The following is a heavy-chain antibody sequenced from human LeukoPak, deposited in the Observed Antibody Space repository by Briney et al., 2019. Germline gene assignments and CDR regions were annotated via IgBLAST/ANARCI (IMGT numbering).Heavy chain of an antibody. D-gene: IGHD3-3*01. J-gene: IGHJ4*02. Sequence: GGSLRLSCAASGFTVSSNYMSWVRQDPGKGLEWVSVIYSGGSTYYADSVKGRFTISRDNSKNTLYLQMNSLRAEDTAVYYCARDLITISVVVDYWGQGTLVTVSS. CDR2: IYSGGST. V-gene: IGHV3-66*02. CDR3: ARDLITISVVVDY. CDR1: GFTVSSNY.